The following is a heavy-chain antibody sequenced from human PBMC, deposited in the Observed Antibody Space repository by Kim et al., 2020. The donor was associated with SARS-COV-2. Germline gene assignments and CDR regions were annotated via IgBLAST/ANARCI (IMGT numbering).Heavy chain of an antibody. J-gene: IGHJ4*02. V-gene: IGHV3-7*01. Sequence: GGSLRLSCAASGFTFSSYWMNWVRQAPGKGREWVANIKQDGSEKYYVDSVEGRFTISRDNAKNSLYLQVKSLRAEDTAVYYCARGLAARPPGHWGQGTLVTVSS. D-gene: IGHD6-6*01. CDR3: ARGLAARPPGH. CDR1: GFTFSSYW. CDR2: IKQDGSEK.